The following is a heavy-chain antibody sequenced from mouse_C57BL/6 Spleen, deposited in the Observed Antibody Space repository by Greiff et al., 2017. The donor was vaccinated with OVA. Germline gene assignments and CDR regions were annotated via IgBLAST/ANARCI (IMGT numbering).Heavy chain of an antibody. V-gene: IGHV3-8*01. CDR2: ISYSGST. Sequence: LPLKDSGPGLAKPSQTLSLTCSVTGYSITSDYWNWIRKFPGNKLEYMGYISYSGSTYYNPSLKSRISITRDTSKNQYYLQLNSVTTEDTATYYCARSYGSSWYFDVWGTGTTVTVSS. CDR3: ARSYGSSWYFDV. CDR1: GYSITSDY. D-gene: IGHD1-1*01. J-gene: IGHJ1*03.